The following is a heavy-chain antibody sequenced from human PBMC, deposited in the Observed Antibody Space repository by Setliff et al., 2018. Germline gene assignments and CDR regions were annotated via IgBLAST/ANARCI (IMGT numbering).Heavy chain of an antibody. CDR2: IIPILGIA. CDR3: ARVYTLTIPPDY. J-gene: IGHJ4*02. Sequence: ASVKVSCKASGGTFSSYAISWVRQAPGQGLEWMGGIIPILGIANYAQKFQGRVTITADESTSTAYMELRSLRSDDTAVYYCARVYTLTIPPDYWGQGTQVTVSS. V-gene: IGHV1-69*10. D-gene: IGHD4-17*01. CDR1: GGTFSSYA.